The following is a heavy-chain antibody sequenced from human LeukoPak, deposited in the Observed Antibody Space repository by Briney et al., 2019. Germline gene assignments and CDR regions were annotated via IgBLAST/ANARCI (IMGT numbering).Heavy chain of an antibody. J-gene: IGHJ4*02. CDR3: AKGSYCSSTSCYFVGSIDY. Sequence: AGGSLRLSCAASGFTFSSYAMSWVRQAPGKGLEWVSAISGSGGSTYYADSVKGRFTISRDNSKNTLYLQMNSLRAEDTAVYYCAKGSYCSSTSCYFVGSIDYWGQGTLVTVPS. D-gene: IGHD2-2*01. CDR2: ISGSGGST. CDR1: GFTFSSYA. V-gene: IGHV3-23*01.